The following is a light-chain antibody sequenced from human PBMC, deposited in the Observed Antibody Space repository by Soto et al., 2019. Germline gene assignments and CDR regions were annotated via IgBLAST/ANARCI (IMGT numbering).Light chain of an antibody. V-gene: IGKV1-39*01. CDR3: QQSFGVPIT. CDR1: QLSGIH. Sequence: DILLTQSASSLSSSVGDTVNITWGASQLSGIHLYRYRHKPGKFPKLLSHAASSLQSGVPSRVSGSAYGTDFILTINTLQPEDFATYCCQQSFGVPITFSQGTRLEIK. J-gene: IGKJ5*01. CDR2: AAS.